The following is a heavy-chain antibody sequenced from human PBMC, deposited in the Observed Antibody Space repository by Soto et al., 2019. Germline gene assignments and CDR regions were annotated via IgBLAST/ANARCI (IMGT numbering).Heavy chain of an antibody. Sequence: QVQLQQWGAGLLKPSETLSLTCAVYGGSFSGYYWSWIRQPPGKGLEWIGEINHSGSTNYNPSLKSRVTISVDTSKNQFSLKLSSVTAADTAVYYCACSTSAAGVDYWGQGTLVTVSS. CDR3: ACSTSAAGVDY. CDR2: INHSGST. J-gene: IGHJ4*02. D-gene: IGHD2-2*01. CDR1: GGSFSGYY. V-gene: IGHV4-34*01.